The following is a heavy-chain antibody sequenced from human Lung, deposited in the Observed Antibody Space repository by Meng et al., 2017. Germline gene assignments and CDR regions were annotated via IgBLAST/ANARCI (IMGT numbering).Heavy chain of an antibody. D-gene: IGHD3-3*02. CDR3: VISSHN. CDR2: IYYRGST. J-gene: IGHJ4*02. Sequence: HLQESGSGLVKPSETLSLTCTISGGSIPRTSSYWVWVRQPPGKGLEWIGSIYYRGSTNYNPSLKSRISMSVDMYKNQFSLKVNSVTAADTAIYYCVISSHNWGQGTLVTVSS. CDR1: GGSIPRTSSY. V-gene: IGHV4-39*07.